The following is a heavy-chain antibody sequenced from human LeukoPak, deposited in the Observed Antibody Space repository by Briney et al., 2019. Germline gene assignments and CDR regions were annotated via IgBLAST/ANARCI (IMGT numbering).Heavy chain of an antibody. CDR2: ISGGGGST. CDR1: GFTFSSYF. CDR3: AKGGYCSSTSCYVGWFDP. Sequence: GGSLRLSCAASGFTFSSYFMNWVRQAPGKGLEWVSVISGGGGSTYYADSVKGRFTISRDNSKNTLFLQMNSLRAEDTAVYYCAKGGYCSSTSCYVGWFDPWGQGTLVTVSS. J-gene: IGHJ5*02. D-gene: IGHD2-2*01. V-gene: IGHV3-23*01.